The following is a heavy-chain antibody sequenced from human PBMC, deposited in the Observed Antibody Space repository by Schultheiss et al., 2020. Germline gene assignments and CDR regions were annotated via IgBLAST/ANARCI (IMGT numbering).Heavy chain of an antibody. D-gene: IGHD5-12*01. CDR3: ARWLGDAFDI. Sequence: SETLSLTCTVSGGSISSGSYYWSWIRQPAGKGLEWIGRIYTSGSTNYNPSLKSRVTISIDTSKNQFSLILSSVTAADTAVYYCARWLGDAFDIWGQGTMVTVSS. CDR2: IYTSGST. CDR1: GGSISSGSYY. V-gene: IGHV4-61*02. J-gene: IGHJ3*02.